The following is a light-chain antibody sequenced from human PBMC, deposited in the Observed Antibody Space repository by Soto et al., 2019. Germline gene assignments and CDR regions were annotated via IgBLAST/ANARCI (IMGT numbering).Light chain of an antibody. CDR2: DAS. CDR3: QHRYNWPYT. CDR1: QSVGSY. Sequence: EIVMSQSPATLYVSPGERATLSCRASQSVGSYLAWYQLKPGQAPRVLIYDASNRATGIPARFSGSGSGTDFTLIISSLEPEDSAVYYCQHRYNWPYTFGQGTRLEIK. J-gene: IGKJ5*01. V-gene: IGKV3-11*01.